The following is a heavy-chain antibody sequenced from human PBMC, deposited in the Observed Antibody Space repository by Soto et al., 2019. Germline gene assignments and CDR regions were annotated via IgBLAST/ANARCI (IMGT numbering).Heavy chain of an antibody. CDR3: TRSIITTAGTDAFAL. J-gene: IGHJ3*01. D-gene: IGHD6-13*01. CDR2: ISPSSGGT. Sequence: QVQLVQSGAEVKKPGASVRVSCKASGYTFTSYYIHWVRQAPGHGPEWMGMISPSSGGTDYAQKFQGRVTMTRDTSTSTVYMELSSLRSEDTAVYYCTRSIITTAGTDAFALWGQGTLVTVSS. V-gene: IGHV1-46*01. CDR1: GYTFTSYY.